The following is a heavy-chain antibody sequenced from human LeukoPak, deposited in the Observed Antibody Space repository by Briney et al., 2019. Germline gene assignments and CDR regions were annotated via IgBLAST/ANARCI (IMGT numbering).Heavy chain of an antibody. J-gene: IGHJ4*02. CDR3: ARDHVEQWLDEASLDY. CDR1: GFTFDDYA. Sequence: GGSLRLSCAASGFTFDDYAMHWVRQAPGKGLEWVSGISWNSGSIGYADSVKGRFTISRDNAKNSLYLQMNSLRAEDTAVYYCARDHVEQWLDEASLDYWGQGTLVTVSS. D-gene: IGHD6-19*01. CDR2: ISWNSGSI. V-gene: IGHV3-9*01.